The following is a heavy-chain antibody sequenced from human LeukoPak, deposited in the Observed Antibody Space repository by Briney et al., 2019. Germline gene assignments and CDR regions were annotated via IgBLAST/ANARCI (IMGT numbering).Heavy chain of an antibody. Sequence: GESLKISCKASGDRITSYWVAWVRQKPGKGLEWMGIIFPGDSDTRYSPSFEGQVSISVDRSTTTAYVHWSSLKASDTAMYYCARQPRGIAGYYMDVWGKGTTVTVSS. D-gene: IGHD6-13*01. J-gene: IGHJ6*03. CDR3: ARQPRGIAGYYMDV. CDR1: GDRITSYW. V-gene: IGHV5-51*01. CDR2: IFPGDSDT.